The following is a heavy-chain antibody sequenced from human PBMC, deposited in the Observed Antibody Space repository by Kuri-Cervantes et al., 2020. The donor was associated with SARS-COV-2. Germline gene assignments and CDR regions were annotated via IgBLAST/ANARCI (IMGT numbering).Heavy chain of an antibody. CDR2: ISYSGENT. Sequence: GGCLRLSCAVSTFTFNNYGTGWVRHAPGKGREWVEIISYSGENTYYANSVKGRFTTSRDNSKNTVYLQMNSLRAEDTAIYACAKGSRRSVAGLILDDWGQGTLVTVSS. J-gene: IGHJ4*01. D-gene: IGHD2/OR15-2a*01. CDR1: TFTFNNYG. CDR3: AKGSRRSVAGLILDD. V-gene: IGHV3-23*01.